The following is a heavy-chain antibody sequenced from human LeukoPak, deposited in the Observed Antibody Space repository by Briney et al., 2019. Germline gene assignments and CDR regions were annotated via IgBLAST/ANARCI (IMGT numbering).Heavy chain of an antibody. CDR2: IYHSGST. V-gene: IGHV4-38-2*01. D-gene: IGHD3-16*01. Sequence: SETLSLTCAVSGYSISSGYYWGWIRQPPGKGLGWIGSIYHSGSTYYNPSLKSRVTISVDTSKNQFSLKLSSVTAADTAVYYCARLGEPGDFQHWGQGTLVTVSS. CDR1: GYSISSGYY. J-gene: IGHJ1*01. CDR3: ARLGEPGDFQH.